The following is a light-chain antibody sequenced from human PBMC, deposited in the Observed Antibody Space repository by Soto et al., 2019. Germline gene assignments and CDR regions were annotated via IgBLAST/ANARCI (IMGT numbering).Light chain of an antibody. Sequence: EIVMTQSPASLSVSPGDGVTLSCRASQSVASNVAWYQQKPGQGPRLLIHGASTRAAGVPARFSGSGSATDFTLTISSLQSEDFADYYCQQYHNWPPQYTFGQGTKLQIK. J-gene: IGKJ2*01. CDR3: QQYHNWPPQYT. V-gene: IGKV3-15*01. CDR2: GAS. CDR1: QSVASN.